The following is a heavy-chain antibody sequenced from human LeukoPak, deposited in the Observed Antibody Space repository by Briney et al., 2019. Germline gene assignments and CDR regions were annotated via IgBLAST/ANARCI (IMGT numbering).Heavy chain of an antibody. Sequence: SGTLSLTCAVSGDSISSYYWSWIRQPPGKGLEWIGFIHYSGSTNYKPSLKSRVTISVDTSKNQFSLKLSSVTAADTAVYYCARGNTVTKLGYWGQGTLVTVSS. CDR1: GDSISSYY. CDR3: ARGNTVTKLGY. V-gene: IGHV4-59*01. J-gene: IGHJ4*02. D-gene: IGHD4-17*01. CDR2: IHYSGST.